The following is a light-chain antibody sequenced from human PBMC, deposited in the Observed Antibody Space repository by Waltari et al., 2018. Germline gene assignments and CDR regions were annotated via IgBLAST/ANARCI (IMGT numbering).Light chain of an antibody. CDR3: CAFAGYGVYV. CDR2: EVS. Sequence: WYHHPPAGAPKLLIYEVSQRPSGVSSRFSGSKSGKTASLTISGLQAEDEGDYYCCAFAGYGVYVFGSGTHVAVL. J-gene: IGLJ1*01. V-gene: IGLV2-23*02.